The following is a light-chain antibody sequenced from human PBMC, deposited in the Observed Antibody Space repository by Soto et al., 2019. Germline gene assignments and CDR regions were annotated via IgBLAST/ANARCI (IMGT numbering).Light chain of an antibody. CDR1: QSISSY. J-gene: IGKJ5*01. CDR3: QQSYSTPPT. V-gene: IGKV1-39*01. Sequence: DIQITHSTSSLSESVSYRVSSTCGASQSISSYLNWYQQKPGKAPKLLIYAASSLQSGVPSRFSGSGSGTDFTLTISSLQPEDFATYYCQQSYSTPPTFGQGTRLEIK. CDR2: AAS.